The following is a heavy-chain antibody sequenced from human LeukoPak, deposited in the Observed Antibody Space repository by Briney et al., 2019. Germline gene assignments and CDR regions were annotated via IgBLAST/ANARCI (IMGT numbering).Heavy chain of an antibody. Sequence: ASVKVSCKASGYTFTSYAMHWVRQAPGQRLEWMGWINAGNGNTKYSQEFQGRVTITRDTSASTAYMELSSLRSEDMAVYCCARGREDGYSYGFGLDYWGQGTLVTVSS. J-gene: IGHJ4*02. CDR2: INAGNGNT. D-gene: IGHD5-18*01. CDR1: GYTFTSYA. CDR3: ARGREDGYSYGFGLDY. V-gene: IGHV1-3*03.